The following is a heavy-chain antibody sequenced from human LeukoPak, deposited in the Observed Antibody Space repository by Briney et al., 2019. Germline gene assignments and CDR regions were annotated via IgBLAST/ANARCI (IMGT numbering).Heavy chain of an antibody. CDR2: IHPADSET. J-gene: IGHJ4*02. Sequence: GESLKISCKDFGDSFTDYWIGWVRQMPGKGLEWVGIIHPADSETQYSPSFQGQVTISADVSITTIYLQWSSLKASDTAIYYCARRYFLGLGGGDYWGQGTLVTVSS. CDR3: ARRYFLGLGGGDY. V-gene: IGHV5-51*01. D-gene: IGHD3-16*01. CDR1: GDSFTDYW.